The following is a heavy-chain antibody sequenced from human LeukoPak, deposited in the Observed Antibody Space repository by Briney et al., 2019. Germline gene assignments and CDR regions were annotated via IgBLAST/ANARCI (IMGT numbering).Heavy chain of an antibody. J-gene: IGHJ4*02. D-gene: IGHD1-26*01. CDR1: GFTFSSYE. Sequence: GGSLRLSCAASGFTFSSYEMNWVRQAPGKGLEWVSNIGSSGTPIYYADSVKGRFTISRDNAKNSLYLQMNSLRVEDTAVYYCASGGSGSYGYWGQGTLVTVSS. CDR2: IGSSGTPI. CDR3: ASGGSGSYGY. V-gene: IGHV3-48*03.